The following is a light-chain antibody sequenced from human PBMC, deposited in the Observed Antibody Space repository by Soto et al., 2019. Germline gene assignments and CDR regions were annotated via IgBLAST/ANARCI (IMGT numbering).Light chain of an antibody. J-gene: IGLJ1*01. CDR3: QVWDSSRDHYV. CDR1: RIGSKS. V-gene: IGLV3-21*02. Sequence: SYVLTQPPSVSVAPGQTARITCGGNRIGSKSVQWYEQKAGQAPVLVDYDDSDRPSGIPGRFSGSKSGNTATLTISDVGPGDDADYYCQVWDSSRDHYVFGPGTKLTVL. CDR2: DDS.